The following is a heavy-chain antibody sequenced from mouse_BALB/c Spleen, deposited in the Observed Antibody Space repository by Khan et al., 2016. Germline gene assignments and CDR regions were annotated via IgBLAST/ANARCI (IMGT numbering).Heavy chain of an antibody. CDR3: TRHFYGSRFWFAY. CDR2: INSAGGDT. CDR1: EYEFPSHD. J-gene: IGHJ3*01. Sequence: EVELVESGGGLVQPGESLKLSCESYEYEFPSHDMSWVRKTPEKRLELVAAINSAGGDTYYPDTMERRFIISRDNTKKTLYLQMSSLRSEDTALYYYTRHFYGSRFWFAYWGQGTLVTVSA. D-gene: IGHD1-1*01. V-gene: IGHV5-2*01.